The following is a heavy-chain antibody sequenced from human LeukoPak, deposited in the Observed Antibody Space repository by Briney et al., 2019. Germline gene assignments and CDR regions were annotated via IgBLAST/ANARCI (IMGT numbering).Heavy chain of an antibody. Sequence: PSGTLSLTCAVSGYSISSGYYWGWIRQPPGKGLEWIGSIYHSGSTYYNPPLKSRVTISVDTSKNQFSLKLSSVTAADTAVYYCARRTGAPFDYWGQGTLVTVSS. J-gene: IGHJ4*02. V-gene: IGHV4-38-2*01. CDR2: IYHSGST. D-gene: IGHD1/OR15-1a*01. CDR3: ARRTGAPFDY. CDR1: GYSISSGYY.